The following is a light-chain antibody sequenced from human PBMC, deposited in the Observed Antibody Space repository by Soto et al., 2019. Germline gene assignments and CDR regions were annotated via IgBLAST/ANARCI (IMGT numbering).Light chain of an antibody. CDR3: QQSYSTPRIT. Sequence: DLQMTQSPSSLSASVGDRVTITCRASQSISSYLNWYQQKPGKAPKLLIYAASSLQSGVPSRFSGRGSGTDFTLTISSLQPEDFATYYCQQSYSTPRITFGQGTRLEIK. CDR1: QSISSY. V-gene: IGKV1-39*01. CDR2: AAS. J-gene: IGKJ5*01.